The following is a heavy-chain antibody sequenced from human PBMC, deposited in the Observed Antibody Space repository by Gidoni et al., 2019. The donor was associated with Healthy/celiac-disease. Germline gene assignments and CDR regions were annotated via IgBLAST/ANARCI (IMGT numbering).Heavy chain of an antibody. J-gene: IGHJ6*02. CDR3: AREGADIVVVPAATDYYYYGMDV. CDR1: GYSIRSGYY. D-gene: IGHD2-2*01. CDR2: IYHSGSN. V-gene: IGHV4-38-2*02. Sequence: QVQLQESGPGLVKPSETLSLTCTASGYSIRSGYYWGWIRQPPGKGLEWIGSIYHSGSNYYNPSLKSRVTISVDTSKNKFSLKLSSVTAADTAVYYCAREGADIVVVPAATDYYYYGMDVWGQGTTVTVSS.